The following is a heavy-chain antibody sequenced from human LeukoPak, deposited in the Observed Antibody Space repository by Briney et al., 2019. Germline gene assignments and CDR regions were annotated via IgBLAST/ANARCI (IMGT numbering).Heavy chain of an antibody. CDR3: AKKRVITTPDAIDWYFDL. D-gene: IGHD1-1*01. J-gene: IGHJ2*01. V-gene: IGHV3-23*01. Sequence: GGSLRLSCAASSFTFSSYNMNWVRQAPGKGLEWVSILSGSGGATYYADSVKGRFTISRDNSENTLFLQMNNLGAEDTALYYCAKKRVITTPDAIDWYFDLWGRGTLVTVSS. CDR1: SFTFSSYN. CDR2: LSGSGGAT.